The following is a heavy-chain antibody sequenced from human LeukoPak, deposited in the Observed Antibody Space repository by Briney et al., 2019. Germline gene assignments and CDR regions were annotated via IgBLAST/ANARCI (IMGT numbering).Heavy chain of an antibody. D-gene: IGHD6-19*01. CDR2: ISSSGSTI. V-gene: IGHV3-48*03. CDR1: GFTFSSYE. CDR3: ARDPGWPSGGWYDY. J-gene: IGHJ4*02. Sequence: GGSLRLSCAASGFTFSSYEMNWVRQAPGKGLEWVSYISSSGSTIYYADSVKGRFTISRDNAKNSLYLQMNSLRAEDTAVYYCARDPGWPSGGWYDYWGQGTLVTVSS.